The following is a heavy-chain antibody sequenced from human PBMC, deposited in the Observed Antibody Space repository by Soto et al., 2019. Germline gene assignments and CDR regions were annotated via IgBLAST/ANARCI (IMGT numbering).Heavy chain of an antibody. Sequence: GASVKVSCKASGYTFTSYGISWVRQAPGQGLEWMGWISAYNGNTNYAQKLQGRVTMTTDTSTSTAYMELRSLRSDDTAVYYCARVPLGNYDISYDGMDVWGQGTTVTGSS. CDR3: ARVPLGNYDISYDGMDV. CDR1: GYTFTSYG. D-gene: IGHD3-9*01. V-gene: IGHV1-18*01. CDR2: ISAYNGNT. J-gene: IGHJ6*02.